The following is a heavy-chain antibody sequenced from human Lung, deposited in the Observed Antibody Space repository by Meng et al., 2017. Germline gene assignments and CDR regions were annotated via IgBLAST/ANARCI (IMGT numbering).Heavy chain of an antibody. CDR3: VRLDWELLNWFDP. Sequence: QLQLQESGPGLVKPSETLSPRCTVSGGSISSSSYYWGWTRQPPGKGLEWIGSIDNTGSTHYNPSLKSRVSMSVDTSKNQFSLRLNSVTAADTAVYYCVRLDWELLNWFDPWGQGTLVPSP. J-gene: IGHJ5*02. CDR2: IDNTGST. CDR1: GGSISSSSYY. D-gene: IGHD1-26*01. V-gene: IGHV4-39*01.